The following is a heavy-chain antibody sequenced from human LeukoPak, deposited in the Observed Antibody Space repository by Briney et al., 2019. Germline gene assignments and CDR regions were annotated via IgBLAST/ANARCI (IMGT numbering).Heavy chain of an antibody. D-gene: IGHD2-2*02. J-gene: IGHJ4*02. V-gene: IGHV3-23*01. CDR2: ISGSGGST. Sequence: GGSLRLSCAASGFTFSSYAMSWVRQAPGKGLEWVSAISGSGGSTYYADSVKGRFTISRDNSKNTLYLQMNSLRAEDTAVYYCAKDDLARYCSSTSCFTYWGQGTPVTVSS. CDR1: GFTFSSYA. CDR3: AKDDLARYCSSTSCFTY.